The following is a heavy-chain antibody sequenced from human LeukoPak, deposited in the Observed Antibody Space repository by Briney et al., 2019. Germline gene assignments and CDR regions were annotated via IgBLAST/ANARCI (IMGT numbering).Heavy chain of an antibody. J-gene: IGHJ4*02. V-gene: IGHV4-39*07. CDR3: ARAVVGATTFWDY. Sequence: PSETLSLTCTVSGGSISSSSYYWGWIRQPPGKGLEWIGSIYYSGSTYYNPSLKSRVTISVDTSKNQFSLKLSSVTAADTAVYYCARAVVGATTFWDYWGQGTLVTVSS. CDR2: IYYSGST. D-gene: IGHD1-26*01. CDR1: GGSISSSSYY.